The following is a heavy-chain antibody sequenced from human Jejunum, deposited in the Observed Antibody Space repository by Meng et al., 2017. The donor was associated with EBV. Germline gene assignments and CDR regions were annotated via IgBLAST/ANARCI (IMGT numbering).Heavy chain of an antibody. CDR2: ISNSGGNT. J-gene: IGHJ4*02. Sequence: ERHLLGSGGGLVEPGGSLSLSCVASGFTFSDYAMSWVRQAPRKGLEWVSTISNSGGNTHYADSVKGRFTISRDNSKNTLYLQMNSLRAEDTAVYYCTKDVGVVLFDYWGQGTLVTVSS. CDR1: GFTFSDYA. CDR3: TKDVGVVLFDY. D-gene: IGHD2-8*01. V-gene: IGHV3-23*01.